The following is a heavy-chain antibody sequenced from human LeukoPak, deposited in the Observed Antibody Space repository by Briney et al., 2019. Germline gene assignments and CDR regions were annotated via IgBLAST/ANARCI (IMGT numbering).Heavy chain of an antibody. D-gene: IGHD5-12*01. V-gene: IGHV4-39*01. CDR1: GGSIISSSYY. CDR3: ASHHSGASPSDAFDI. Sequence: SETLSFTCTVSGGSIISSSYYWDWIRQPPGQELEWIGNFYYSGSTYYNPSLKSRITISVDTSKNQFSLKLSSVTAADTAVYYCASHHSGASPSDAFDIWGQGTMVTVSS. J-gene: IGHJ3*02. CDR2: FYYSGST.